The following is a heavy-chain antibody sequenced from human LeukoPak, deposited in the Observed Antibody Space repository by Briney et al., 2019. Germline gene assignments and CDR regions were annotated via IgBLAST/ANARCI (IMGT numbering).Heavy chain of an antibody. CDR2: ISAYNGNT. V-gene: IGHV1-18*01. D-gene: IGHD3-22*01. CDR3: ARNPSYYDSSGYYSFYYYYYMDV. CDR1: GYTFTSYG. Sequence: ASVKGSCKASGYTFTSYGISWVRQAPGQGLEWMGWISAYNGNTNYAQKLQGRVTMTTDTSTSTAYMELRSLRSDDTAVYYCARNPSYYDSSGYYSFYYYYYMDVWGKGTTVTISS. J-gene: IGHJ6*03.